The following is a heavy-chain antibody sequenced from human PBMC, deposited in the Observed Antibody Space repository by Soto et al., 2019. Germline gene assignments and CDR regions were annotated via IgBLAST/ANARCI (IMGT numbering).Heavy chain of an antibody. V-gene: IGHV3-9*01. CDR2: ISWNSGSI. Sequence: EVDLVESGGGLVEPGGSLRLSCVIAGFTFDDYAMHWVRQAPGGGLDWVASISWNSGSIGHGDSVKGRFTISRDNAKNTLYLQMNSLKPEDTALYYCVKDKSSMATMSCHYWGQGAVVTVSS. CDR3: VKDKSSMATMSCHY. J-gene: IGHJ4*02. CDR1: GFTFDDYA. D-gene: IGHD5-12*01.